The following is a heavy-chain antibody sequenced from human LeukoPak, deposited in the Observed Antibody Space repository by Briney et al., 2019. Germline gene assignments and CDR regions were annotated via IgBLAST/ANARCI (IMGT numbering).Heavy chain of an antibody. J-gene: IGHJ4*02. CDR3: AVSVQAASIPAFDY. V-gene: IGHV1-2*02. CDR1: GYTFTGYY. D-gene: IGHD6-25*01. CDR2: INPNSGGT. Sequence: ASVKVSCKASGYTFTGYYMHWVRQAPGQGLEWMGWINPNSGGTNYAQKFQGRVTMTRDTSISIAYMELSSLRSDDTAVYYCAVSVQAASIPAFDYWGQGALVTVSS.